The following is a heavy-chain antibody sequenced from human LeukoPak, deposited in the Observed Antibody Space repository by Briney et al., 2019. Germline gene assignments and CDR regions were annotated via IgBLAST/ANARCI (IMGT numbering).Heavy chain of an antibody. CDR2: MNPNGGNT. D-gene: IGHD1-26*01. V-gene: IGHV1-8*01. CDR1: GYTFTSYD. Sequence: ASVKVSCKASGYTFTSYDINWVRQATGQGLEWMGWMNPNGGNTGYAQKFQGRVAMTRNTSISTAYMELSSLRPEDTAVYYCARGQRGATKTNGGIFAYWGQGTLVTVSS. CDR3: ARGQRGATKTNGGIFAY. J-gene: IGHJ4*02.